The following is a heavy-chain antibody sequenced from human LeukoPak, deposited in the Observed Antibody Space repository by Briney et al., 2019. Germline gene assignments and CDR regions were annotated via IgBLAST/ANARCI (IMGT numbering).Heavy chain of an antibody. Sequence: ASVKVSCKASGYTFTDYYINWVRQAPGQGLERMGWINPNSGGANYALKFQGRVTMTRDTSIRTAYMELSRLRSDDTAVYYCARGRSSSWYNWFDPWGQGTLVTVSS. V-gene: IGHV1-2*02. J-gene: IGHJ5*02. CDR2: INPNSGGA. CDR3: ARGRSSSWYNWFDP. D-gene: IGHD6-13*01. CDR1: GYTFTDYY.